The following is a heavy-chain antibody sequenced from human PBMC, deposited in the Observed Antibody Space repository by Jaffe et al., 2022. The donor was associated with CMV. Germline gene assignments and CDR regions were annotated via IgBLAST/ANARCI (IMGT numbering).Heavy chain of an antibody. CDR3: AKDSGGYGIYYYYGMDV. D-gene: IGHD3-10*01. CDR2: ISGSGGST. J-gene: IGHJ6*02. Sequence: EVQLLESGGGLVQPGGSLRLSCAASGFTFSSYAMSWVRQAPGKGLEWVSAISGSGGSTYYADSVKGRFTISRDNSKNTLYLQMNSLRAEDTAVYYCAKDSGGYGIYYYYGMDVWGQGTTVTVSS. V-gene: IGHV3-23*01. CDR1: GFTFSSYA.